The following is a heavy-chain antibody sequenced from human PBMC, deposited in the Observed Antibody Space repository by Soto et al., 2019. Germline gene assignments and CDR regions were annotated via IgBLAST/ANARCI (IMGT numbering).Heavy chain of an antibody. CDR3: ASRFSGWYGCFDY. Sequence: QVQLVQSGAEVKKPGASVKVSCKASGYTFTRYAMHWVRQAPGQRLEWMGWINAGNGNTQYSQKFQGRVTITRDTSAITAYMERSSLRSEDTAVYYCASRFSGWYGCFDYWGQGTLVTVSS. V-gene: IGHV1-3*01. CDR1: GYTFTRYA. J-gene: IGHJ4*02. D-gene: IGHD6-19*01. CDR2: INAGNGNT.